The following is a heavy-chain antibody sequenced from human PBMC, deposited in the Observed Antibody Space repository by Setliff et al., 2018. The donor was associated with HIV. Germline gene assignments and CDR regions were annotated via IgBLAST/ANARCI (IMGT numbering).Heavy chain of an antibody. V-gene: IGHV4-39*07. J-gene: IGHJ6*03. Sequence: PSETLSLTCTVSGGSISSSSYFWVWIRQPPGKGLEWIGSISHSGTTYYNASLKSRVTISVDTSKNQLSLKLSSVTAADTAVYYCARVSSGTYFSEFYYYMDVWGKGTTVTVSS. D-gene: IGHD1-26*01. CDR1: GGSISSSSYF. CDR2: ISHSGTT. CDR3: ARVSSGTYFSEFYYYMDV.